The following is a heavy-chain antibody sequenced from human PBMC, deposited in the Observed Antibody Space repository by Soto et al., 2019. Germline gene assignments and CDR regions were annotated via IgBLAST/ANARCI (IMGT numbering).Heavy chain of an antibody. CDR3: ARVTFMVRGVIDNGFDP. J-gene: IGHJ5*02. Sequence: QVPLVQSGAEVKKPGSSVTVSCKASGGTFSSYAIHWVRQAPGQGLEWMGGIIPMYGPAKYAQRFQGRATISAEESTTTVYMELTSLPSQDTAVYYFARVTFMVRGVIDNGFDPWGHGTLVTVSS. CDR2: IIPMYGPA. D-gene: IGHD3-10*01. CDR1: GGTFSSYA. V-gene: IGHV1-69*01.